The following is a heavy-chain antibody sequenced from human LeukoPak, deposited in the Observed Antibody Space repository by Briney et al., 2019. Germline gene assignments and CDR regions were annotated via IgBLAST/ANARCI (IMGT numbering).Heavy chain of an antibody. D-gene: IGHD4-23*01. CDR1: GYTFTSYA. CDR3: ARGWLAETTVVTPYNY. J-gene: IGHJ4*02. Sequence: ASVKVSCKASGYTFTSYAINWVRQAPGQGLEWMGGIIPIFGTPNYAQKFQGRVTITAVESMSTAYMELSSLRSEDTAVYYCARGWLAETTVVTPYNYWGQGTLVTVSS. V-gene: IGHV1-69*13. CDR2: IIPIFGTP.